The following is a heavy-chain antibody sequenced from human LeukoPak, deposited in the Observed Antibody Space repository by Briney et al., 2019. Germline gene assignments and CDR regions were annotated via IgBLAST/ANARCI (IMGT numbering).Heavy chain of an antibody. CDR3: ARGKGYCTSTSCGYCSGGSCYAIYYYYYMDV. V-gene: IGHV4-4*07. CDR2: IYTSGST. CDR1: GGSISSYY. D-gene: IGHD2-2*01. Sequence: SETMSLTCTVSGGSISSYYWSWIRQPAGKGLEWIGRIYTSGSTNYNPSLKSRVTMSVDTSKNQFSLKLNSVTAADTGVYHSARGKGYCTSTSCGYCSGGSCYAIYYYYYMDVWGKGTTVTVSS. J-gene: IGHJ6*03.